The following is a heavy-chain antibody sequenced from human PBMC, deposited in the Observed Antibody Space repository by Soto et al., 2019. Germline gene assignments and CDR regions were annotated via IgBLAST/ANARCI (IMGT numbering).Heavy chain of an antibody. Sequence: SETLSLTCTVSGGSISSSSYYWGWIRQPPGKGLEWIGSIYYSGSTYYNPSLKSRVTISVDTSKNQFSLKLSSVTAADTAVYYCARSDYYYYYMDVWGKGTTVTVSS. J-gene: IGHJ6*03. CDR2: IYYSGST. CDR3: ARSDYYYYYMDV. CDR1: GGSISSSSYY. V-gene: IGHV4-39*01.